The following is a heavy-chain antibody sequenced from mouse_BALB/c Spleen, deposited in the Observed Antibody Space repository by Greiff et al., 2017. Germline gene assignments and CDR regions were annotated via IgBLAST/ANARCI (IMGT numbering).Heavy chain of an antibody. Sequence: QVQLQQPGAELVKPGASVKLSCTASGYTFTSYWMHWVKLRPGQGLEWIGEINPSNGGTNYNEKFKRKATLTVDKSSSTAYMQLSSLTSEDSAVYYCTRGYDGSSYEDFDYWGQGTTLTVSS. CDR3: TRGYDGSSYEDFDY. CDR1: GYTFTSYW. J-gene: IGHJ2*01. CDR2: INPSNGGT. V-gene: IGHV1S81*02. D-gene: IGHD1-1*01.